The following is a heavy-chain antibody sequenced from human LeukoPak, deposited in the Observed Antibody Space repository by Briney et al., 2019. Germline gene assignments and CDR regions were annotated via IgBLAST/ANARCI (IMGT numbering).Heavy chain of an antibody. CDR1: GGSISSGGYY. D-gene: IGHD3-22*01. CDR2: IYHSGST. V-gene: IGHV4-39*07. Sequence: SETLSLTCTVSGGSISSGGYYWSWIRQPPGKGLEWIGSIYHSGSTYYNPSLKSRVTISVDTSKNQFSLKLSSVTAADTAVYYCARGHYYYDSSGYYSQSYFDYWGQGTLVTVSS. J-gene: IGHJ4*02. CDR3: ARGHYYYDSSGYYSQSYFDY.